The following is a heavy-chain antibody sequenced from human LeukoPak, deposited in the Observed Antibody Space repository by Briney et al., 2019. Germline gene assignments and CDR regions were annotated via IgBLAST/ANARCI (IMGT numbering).Heavy chain of an antibody. CDR1: GYTFTSYW. D-gene: IGHD1-26*01. CDR3: ARQVGSGSFTAYYYMDV. J-gene: IGHJ6*03. Sequence: GESLKISCQGSGYTFTSYWIGWVRQMPGKGLEGMGIIYPGDSDTRYSPSFQGQGTISADKSVTTAYLQWSSLKASDTAKYYCARQVGSGSFTAYYYMDVWGKGTTVTVSS. V-gene: IGHV5-51*01. CDR2: IYPGDSDT.